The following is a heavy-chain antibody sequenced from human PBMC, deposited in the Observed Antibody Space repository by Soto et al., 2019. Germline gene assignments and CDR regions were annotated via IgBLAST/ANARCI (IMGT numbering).Heavy chain of an antibody. D-gene: IGHD3-3*01. Sequence: HPGGSLRLSCAASGFTFSGSAMHWVRQASGKGLEWVGRIRSKANSYATAYAASVKGRFTISRDDSKNTAYLQMNSLKTEDTAVYYCTRRRFDFWNPSQKDAFDIWGQGTMVTVSS. V-gene: IGHV3-73*01. CDR1: GFTFSGSA. J-gene: IGHJ3*02. CDR3: TRRRFDFWNPSQKDAFDI. CDR2: IRSKANSYAT.